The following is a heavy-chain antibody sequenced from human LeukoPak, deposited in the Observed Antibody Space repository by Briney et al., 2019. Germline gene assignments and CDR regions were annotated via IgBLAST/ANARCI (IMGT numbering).Heavy chain of an antibody. CDR2: IKQDGSEK. Sequence: GGSLRLSCAASGFTFSTYSMNWVRQAPGEGLEWVAYIKQDGSEKYYVDPVKGRFTISRDNAKNSLYLQMNSLRAEDTAVYYCARGSTTRILDAFDIWGQGTMVTVSS. CDR3: ARGSTTRILDAFDI. J-gene: IGHJ3*02. D-gene: IGHD3-3*02. CDR1: GFTFSTYS. V-gene: IGHV3-7*01.